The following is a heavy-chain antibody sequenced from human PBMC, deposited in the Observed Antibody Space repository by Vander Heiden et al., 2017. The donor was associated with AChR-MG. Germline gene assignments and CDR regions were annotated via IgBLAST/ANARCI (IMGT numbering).Heavy chain of an antibody. CDR2: MNPNSGNT. CDR1: GYHFTSYD. J-gene: IGHJ3*02. CDR3: ARRIAVAGLAFDI. Sequence: VQLVQSAAEVKKPGASVTVSGKASGYHFTSYDINWVRQATGQGLEWMGWMNPNSGNTGYAQKFQGRVTMTRNTSISTAYMELSSLRSEDTAVYYCARRIAVAGLAFDIWGQGTMVTVSS. D-gene: IGHD6-19*01. V-gene: IGHV1-8*01.